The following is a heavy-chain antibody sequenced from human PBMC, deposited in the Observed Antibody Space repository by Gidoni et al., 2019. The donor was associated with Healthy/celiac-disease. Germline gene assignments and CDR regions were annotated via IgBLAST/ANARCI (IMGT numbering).Heavy chain of an antibody. D-gene: IGHD2-15*01. CDR3: ARGAPPTYCSGGSCWKYYFDY. CDR1: GGTFSSYA. Sequence: QVQLVQSGAEVKKPGSSVKVSCKASGGTFSSYAISWVRQAPGQGLEWMGGIIPIFGTANYAQKFQGRVTITADESTSTAYMELSSLRSEDTAVYYCARGAPPTYCSGGSCWKYYFDYWGQGTLVTVSS. V-gene: IGHV1-69*01. CDR2: IIPIFGTA. J-gene: IGHJ4*02.